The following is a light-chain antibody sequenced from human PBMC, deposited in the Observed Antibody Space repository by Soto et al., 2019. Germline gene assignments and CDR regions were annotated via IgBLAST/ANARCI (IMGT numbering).Light chain of an antibody. Sequence: EIVLTQSPGTLSLSPGERATLSCRASQSVSNNYVAWYQQKPGQAPRLLIYGASSRATGIPDRFSGSGSGRDFTLTISRLEPEDFAVYYCQQYGSSPRTFGQGTKVEIK. CDR1: QSVSNNY. CDR3: QQYGSSPRT. J-gene: IGKJ1*01. V-gene: IGKV3-20*01. CDR2: GAS.